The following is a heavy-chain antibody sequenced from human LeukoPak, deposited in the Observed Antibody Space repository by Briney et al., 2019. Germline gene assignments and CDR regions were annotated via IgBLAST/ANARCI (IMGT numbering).Heavy chain of an antibody. J-gene: IGHJ3*02. CDR2: IYTSGST. D-gene: IGHD3-22*01. V-gene: IGHV4-61*02. Sequence: SETLSLTCTVSGGSISSGPYYWSWIRQPAGKGPEWIGRIYTSGSTNYNPSLKSRVTISVDTSKNQFSLKLSSVTAADTAVYYCARVFWNYYDSSGYLLDAFDIWGQGTMVTVSS. CDR3: ARVFWNYYDSSGYLLDAFDI. CDR1: GGSISSGPYY.